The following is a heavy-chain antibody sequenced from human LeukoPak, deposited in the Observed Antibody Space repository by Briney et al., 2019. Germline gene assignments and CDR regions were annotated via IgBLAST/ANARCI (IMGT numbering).Heavy chain of an antibody. CDR1: GGSFSGYY. J-gene: IGHJ4*02. CDR3: ARGEVAAAGTTLRPFDY. D-gene: IGHD6-13*01. CDR2: INHSGST. Sequence: SETLSLTCAVYGGSFSGYYWSWIRQPPGKGLEWIGEINHSGSTNYNPSLKSRVTISVDTSKNQFSLKLSSVTAADTAVYYCARGEVAAAGTTLRPFDYWGQGTLVTVSS. V-gene: IGHV4-34*01.